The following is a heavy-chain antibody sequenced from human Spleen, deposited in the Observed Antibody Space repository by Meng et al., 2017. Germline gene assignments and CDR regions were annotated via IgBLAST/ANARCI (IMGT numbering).Heavy chain of an antibody. CDR3: ARDEYGDYYYGMDF. CDR2: IWNGGSYK. J-gene: IGHJ6*02. CDR1: GFTFSDYG. D-gene: IGHD4/OR15-4a*01. V-gene: IGHV3-33*01. Sequence: GGSLRLSCAASGFTFSDYGMHWVRQAPGKGLEWVAVIWNGGSYKYYVDSVKGRFTISRDNSKNTVHLQMNSLRAEDTAVYYCARDEYGDYYYGMDFWGQGTMVTVSS.